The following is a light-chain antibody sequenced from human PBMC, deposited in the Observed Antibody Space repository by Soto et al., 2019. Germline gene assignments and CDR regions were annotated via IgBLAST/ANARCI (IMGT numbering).Light chain of an antibody. CDR1: QNIAIY. J-gene: IGKJ3*01. CDR2: GAT. V-gene: IGKV1-39*01. CDR3: QQSYSSLPT. Sequence: DIQMTQSPSSLSASVGDRVTITCRASQNIAIYLNWYHQKAGKAPNLLIFGATSLRSGVPSRFSASGSGTDFTLTISSLQPEDFGTYYCQQSYSSLPTFGPGTKVEI.